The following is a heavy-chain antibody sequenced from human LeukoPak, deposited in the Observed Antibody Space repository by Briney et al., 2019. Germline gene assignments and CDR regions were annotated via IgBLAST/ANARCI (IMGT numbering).Heavy chain of an antibody. D-gene: IGHD6-6*01. CDR3: ARGMGMKQLGHNLRGNWYFQH. V-gene: IGHV4-34*01. CDR1: GGSFSGYY. CDR2: INHSGST. J-gene: IGHJ1*01. Sequence: SETLSLTCTVSGGSFSGYYWSWIRQPPGKGLEWIGEINHSGSTNYNPSLKSRVTISVDTSKNQFSLKLSSVTAADTAVYYCARGMGMKQLGHNLRGNWYFQHWGQGTLVTVSS.